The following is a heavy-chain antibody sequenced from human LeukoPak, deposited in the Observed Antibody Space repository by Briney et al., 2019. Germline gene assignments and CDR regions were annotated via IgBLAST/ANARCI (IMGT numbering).Heavy chain of an antibody. CDR2: IYSGGTI. CDR3: ARDGSYDGSTMWYFDY. D-gene: IGHD3-22*01. Sequence: PPGGSLRLSCAASGFTVSSNYMAWLRQAPGKGLEWVSVIYSGGTIYYAESGKGRFTISRDNSKNTLYLKMNSLRAKDPALYYCARDGSYDGSTMWYFDYWGQGTLVTVSS. J-gene: IGHJ4*02. V-gene: IGHV3-53*01. CDR1: GFTVSSNY.